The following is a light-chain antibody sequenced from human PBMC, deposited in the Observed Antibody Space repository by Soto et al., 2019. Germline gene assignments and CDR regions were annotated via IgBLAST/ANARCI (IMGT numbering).Light chain of an antibody. CDR3: QQRYNWPLT. CDR1: QSVSNN. Sequence: TQSPATLSLSPGEGATLSCRASQSVSNNLAWYQQKPGQAPRLLIYDASHRATGIPARFSGSGSGTDFILTISSLEPEDFAVYYCQQRYNWPLTFGGGTKVDIK. V-gene: IGKV3-11*01. CDR2: DAS. J-gene: IGKJ4*01.